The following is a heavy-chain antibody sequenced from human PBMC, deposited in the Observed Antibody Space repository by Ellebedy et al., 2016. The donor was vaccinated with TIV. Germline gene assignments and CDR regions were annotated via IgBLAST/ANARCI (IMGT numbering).Heavy chain of an antibody. J-gene: IGHJ6*02. V-gene: IGHV3-66*01. CDR1: GFTVSSNY. CDR3: AKEAPYGYGMDV. D-gene: IGHD4-17*01. Sequence: GESLKISCAASGFTVSSNYMSWVRQAPGKGLEWVSVIYSGGSTYYADSVKGRFTISRDNSKNTLYLQMNSLRAEDTAVYYCAKEAPYGYGMDVWGQGTTVTVSS. CDR2: IYSGGST.